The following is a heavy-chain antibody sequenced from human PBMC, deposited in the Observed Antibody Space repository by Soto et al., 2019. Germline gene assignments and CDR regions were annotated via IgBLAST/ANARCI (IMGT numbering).Heavy chain of an antibody. CDR1: GGSISSYY. CDR2: IYYSGST. D-gene: IGHD7-27*01. CDR3: ARRWGRTFDY. Sequence: PSETLSLTCTVSGGSISSYYWSWIRQPPGKGLESIGYIYYSGSTNYNPSLKSRVTISVDTSKNQFSLKLSSVTAADTAVYYCARRWGRTFDYWGQGTLVTVSS. J-gene: IGHJ4*02. V-gene: IGHV4-59*08.